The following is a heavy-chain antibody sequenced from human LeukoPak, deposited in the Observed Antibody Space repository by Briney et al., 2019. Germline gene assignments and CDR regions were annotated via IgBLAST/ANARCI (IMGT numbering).Heavy chain of an antibody. J-gene: IGHJ4*02. CDR1: GGSFTGYY. CDR3: ARGLELGKLLRSPSSGFDY. CDR2: INHSGST. V-gene: IGHV4-34*01. Sequence: SETLSLTCAVYGGSFTGYYWSWIRQPPGKGLEWIGEINHSGSTNYNPSLKGRVTISVDTSKNQFSLKLSSVTAADTAVYYCARGLELGKLLRSPSSGFDYWGQGTLVTVSS. D-gene: IGHD3-16*01.